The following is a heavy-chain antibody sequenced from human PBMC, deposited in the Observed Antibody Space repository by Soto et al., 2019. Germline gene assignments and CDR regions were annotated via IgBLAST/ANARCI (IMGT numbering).Heavy chain of an antibody. D-gene: IGHD5-12*01. CDR3: AKAGYDGYYYYYYYYMDV. V-gene: IGHV3-9*01. CDR2: ISWNSGSI. CDR1: GFTFDDYA. Sequence: GGSLRLSCAASGFTFDDYAMHWVRQAPGKGLEWVSGISWNSGSIGYADSVKGRFTISRDNAKNSLYLQMNSLRAEDTALYYCAKAGYDGYYYYYYYYMDVWGKGTTVTVSS. J-gene: IGHJ6*03.